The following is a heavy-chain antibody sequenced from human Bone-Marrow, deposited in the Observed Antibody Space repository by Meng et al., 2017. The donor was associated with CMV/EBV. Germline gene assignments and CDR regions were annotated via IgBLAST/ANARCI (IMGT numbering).Heavy chain of an antibody. CDR2: IIPIFGTA. V-gene: IGHV1-69*05. CDR1: GGTFSSYA. D-gene: IGHD5-18*01. J-gene: IGHJ6*02. CDR3: ARSVEVTDYYYGMDV. Sequence: SVTVSCKASGGTFSSYAISWVRQAPGQGLEWMGGIIPIFGTANYAQKFQGRVTITTDESTSTAYMELSSLRSEDTAVYYCARSVEVTDYYYGMDVWGQGTTVTV.